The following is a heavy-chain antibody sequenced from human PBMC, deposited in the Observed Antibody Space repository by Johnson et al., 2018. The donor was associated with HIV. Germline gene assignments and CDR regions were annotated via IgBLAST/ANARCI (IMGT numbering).Heavy chain of an antibody. Sequence: VQLVESGGGLVQPGGSLRLSCAASGVTFSNYAIRSVRQAPGKGLEWASAISGSGDTAYYAASVKGRFTISRDNSKNTLYLQMDSLRTDDTAMYYCARGGYLDAFDIWGQGTMVTVSS. CDR1: GVTFSNYA. CDR3: ARGGYLDAFDI. V-gene: IGHV3-23*04. J-gene: IGHJ3*02. CDR2: ISGSGDTA. D-gene: IGHD6-13*01.